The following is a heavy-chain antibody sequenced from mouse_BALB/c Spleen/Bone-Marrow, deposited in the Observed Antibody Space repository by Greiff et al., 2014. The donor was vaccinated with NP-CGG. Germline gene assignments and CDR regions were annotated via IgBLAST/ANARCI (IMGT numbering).Heavy chain of an antibody. J-gene: IGHJ4*01. D-gene: IGHD1-1*02. CDR2: INPPTDYT. CDR3: TIWPHYVRNY. CDR1: GYTFTSFW. V-gene: IGHV1-7*01. Sequence: QVQLTQSGAELAEPGASVKMSCKASGYTFTSFWLPWVKQRPGQGLEWIGYINPPTDYTEYNQKFRDKATLTADKSSSTAYMQLSSLTSEDSAVDYCTIWPHYVRNYWGQGTAVTVSS.